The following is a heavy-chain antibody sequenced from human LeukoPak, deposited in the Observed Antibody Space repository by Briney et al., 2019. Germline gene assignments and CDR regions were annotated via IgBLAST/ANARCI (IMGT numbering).Heavy chain of an antibody. D-gene: IGHD2-2*01. CDR2: ISSSSSYI. CDR1: GFTFSSYW. CDR3: ARGIVVGGAFDI. Sequence: GGSLRLSCAASGFTFSSYWMTWVRQAPGKGLEWVSSISSSSSYIYYADSVKGRFTISRDNAKNSLYLQMNSLRAEDTAVYYCARGIVVGGAFDIWGQGTMVTVSS. V-gene: IGHV3-21*01. J-gene: IGHJ3*02.